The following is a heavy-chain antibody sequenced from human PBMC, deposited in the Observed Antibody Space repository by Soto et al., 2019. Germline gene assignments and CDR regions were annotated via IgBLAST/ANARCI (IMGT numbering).Heavy chain of an antibody. CDR1: GFTFSSYS. CDR3: ARDNLIEDYYDSSVVGYFDL. CDR2: ISSSSSTI. D-gene: IGHD3-22*01. Sequence: PGGSLRLSCAASGFTFSSYSMNWVRQAPGKGLELVSYISSSSSTIYYADSVKGRFTISRDNAKNSLYLQMNSLRDEDTAVYYCARDNLIEDYYDSSVVGYFDLWGRGTLVTVSS. V-gene: IGHV3-48*02. J-gene: IGHJ2*01.